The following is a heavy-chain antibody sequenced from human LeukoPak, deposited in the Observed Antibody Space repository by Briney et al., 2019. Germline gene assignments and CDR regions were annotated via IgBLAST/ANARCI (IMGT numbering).Heavy chain of an antibody. CDR3: ARDLEEAGKAFDY. V-gene: IGHV3-48*03. D-gene: IGHD6-13*01. CDR1: GFTFNNYE. Sequence: GGSLRLSCAASGFTFNNYEMNWVRQAPGKGLEWVSYISSSGSTIYYADSVKGRFTISRDNAKNSLYLQMNSLRAEDTAVYYCARDLEEAGKAFDYWGQGTLVTVSS. CDR2: ISSSGSTI. J-gene: IGHJ4*02.